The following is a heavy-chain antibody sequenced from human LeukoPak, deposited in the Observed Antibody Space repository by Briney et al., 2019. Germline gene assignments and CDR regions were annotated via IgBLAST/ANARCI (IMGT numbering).Heavy chain of an antibody. D-gene: IGHD6-13*01. Sequence: SETLSLACTVSGYSISSGYYWGWIRQPPGKGLEWIGSIYHSGSTYYNPSLKSRVTISVDTSKNQFSLKLSSVIAADTAVYYCVRSIAAEGWFDPWGQGTLVTVSS. J-gene: IGHJ5*02. CDR1: GYSISSGYY. CDR3: VRSIAAEGWFDP. CDR2: IYHSGST. V-gene: IGHV4-38-2*02.